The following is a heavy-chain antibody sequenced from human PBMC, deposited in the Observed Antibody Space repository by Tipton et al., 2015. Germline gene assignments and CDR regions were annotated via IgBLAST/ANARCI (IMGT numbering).Heavy chain of an antibody. CDR1: GFTFDNYG. D-gene: IGHD3-22*01. CDR3: AKEYNSDTSAYYHDALHI. J-gene: IGHJ3*02. CDR2: MSGSSGST. V-gene: IGHV3-23*01. Sequence: SLRLSCAASGFTFDNYGMTWVRQAPGKGLEWVSSMSGSSGSTYYADSVKGRFTISRDNSENTLYLQMNSLRAEDTAVYYCAKEYNSDTSAYYHDALHIWGQGTMVTVSS.